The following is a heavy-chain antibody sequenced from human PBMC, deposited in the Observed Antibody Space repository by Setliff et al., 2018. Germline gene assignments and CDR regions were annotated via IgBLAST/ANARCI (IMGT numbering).Heavy chain of an antibody. Sequence: PGGSLRLSCVASGFPFTNYAMTWVRQAPGKGLEWVSAISGGGGNTFYADSVQGRFTISRDNSKNTLYLQMNNLRAEDTAVYYCAKDLASGDYVYYFDYWGQGTLVTVSS. CDR1: GFPFTNYA. V-gene: IGHV3-23*01. J-gene: IGHJ4*02. CDR3: AKDLASGDYVYYFDY. D-gene: IGHD4-17*01. CDR2: ISGGGGNT.